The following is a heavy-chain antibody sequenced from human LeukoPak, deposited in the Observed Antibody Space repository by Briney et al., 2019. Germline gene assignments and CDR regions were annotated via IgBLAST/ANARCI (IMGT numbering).Heavy chain of an antibody. D-gene: IGHD6-6*01. V-gene: IGHV3-23*01. Sequence: PGGSLRLSCAASGFTFINYVMTWVRQAPGKGLEWLSGISVSGADTYYADSVKGRFAISRDNSKNTVSLRLNSLRAEDSAIYYCASRKEYSTSSVFYWGQGTLVTVSS. J-gene: IGHJ4*02. CDR3: ASRKEYSTSSVFY. CDR2: ISVSGADT. CDR1: GFTFINYV.